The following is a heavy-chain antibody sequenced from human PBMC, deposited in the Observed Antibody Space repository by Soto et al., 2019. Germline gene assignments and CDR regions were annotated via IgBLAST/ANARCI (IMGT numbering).Heavy chain of an antibody. CDR2: IYSGGST. J-gene: IGHJ4*02. V-gene: IGHV3-66*01. Sequence: GGSLTLSCAASGFTVSTKYMSWVRQAPGKGLEWVSVIYSGGSTFYADSVRGRSTISRDNSKNTVNLQMNSLRAEDTAVYYCARDPWAADYWGQGTLVTVSS. CDR1: GFTVSTKY. CDR3: ARDPWAADY. D-gene: IGHD3-16*01.